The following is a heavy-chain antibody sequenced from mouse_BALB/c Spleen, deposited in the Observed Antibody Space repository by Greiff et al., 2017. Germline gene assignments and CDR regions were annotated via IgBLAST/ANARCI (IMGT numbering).Heavy chain of an antibody. J-gene: IGHJ2*01. CDR1: GFTFSSFG. D-gene: IGHD2-14*01. V-gene: IGHV5-17*02. CDR3: AREERYGGYYFDY. CDR2: ISSGSSTI. Sequence: DVKLVESGGGLVKPGGSLKLSCAASGFTFSSFGMHWVRQAPEKGLEWVAYISSGSSTIYYADTVKGRFTISRDNPKNTLFLQMTSLRSEDTAMYYCAREERYGGYYFDYWGQGTTLTVSS.